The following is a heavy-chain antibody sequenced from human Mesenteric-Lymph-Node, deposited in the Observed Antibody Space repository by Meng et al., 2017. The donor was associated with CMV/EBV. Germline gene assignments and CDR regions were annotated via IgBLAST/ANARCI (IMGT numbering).Heavy chain of an antibody. CDR3: AKDSCGVKMGCWFDP. D-gene: IGHD1-26*01. CDR2: ISWNSAYI. J-gene: IGHJ5*02. V-gene: IGHV3-9*01. Sequence: GGSLRLSCAASGFTFDDYAMHWVRQAPGKGLEWVSGISWNSAYIGYADSVKGRFTISRDNAKNSLYLQMDSLRTEDTALYYCAKDSCGVKMGCWFDPRGQGTLVTVSS. CDR1: GFTFDDYA.